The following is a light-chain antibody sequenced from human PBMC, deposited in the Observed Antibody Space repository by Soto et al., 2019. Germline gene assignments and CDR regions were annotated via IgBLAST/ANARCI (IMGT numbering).Light chain of an antibody. Sequence: QSVLTQPPSASETPGQRVTISCSGSSSNIGSNYVYWYQQLPGTAPKLLIYRNNRRPSGVPDRFSGSKSGTSASLAISGLRSDDEADYYCAAWDDSLSGVVFGGGTKLTVL. CDR1: SSNIGSNY. CDR3: AAWDDSLSGVV. V-gene: IGLV1-47*01. CDR2: RNN. J-gene: IGLJ2*01.